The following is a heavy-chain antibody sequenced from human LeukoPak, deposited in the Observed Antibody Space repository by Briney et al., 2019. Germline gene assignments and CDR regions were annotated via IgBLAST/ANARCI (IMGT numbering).Heavy chain of an antibody. CDR2: IRYDGSNK. CDR3: ARLIGAYSSGWGFDY. J-gene: IGHJ4*02. CDR1: GFTFSSYG. V-gene: IGHV3-30*02. Sequence: GGSLRLSCAASGFTFSSYGMHWVRQAPGKGLEWVAFIRYDGSNKYYADSVKGRFTISRDNSKNTLYLQMNSLRAEDTAVYYCARLIGAYSSGWGFDYWGQGTLVTVSS. D-gene: IGHD5-18*01.